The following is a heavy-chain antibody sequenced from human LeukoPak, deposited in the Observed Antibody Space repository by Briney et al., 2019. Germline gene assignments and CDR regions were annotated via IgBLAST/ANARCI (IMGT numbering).Heavy chain of an antibody. CDR3: ARLRVGRLRGINWFDP. D-gene: IGHD4-17*01. CDR2: INPNSGGT. J-gene: IGHJ5*02. CDR1: GYTFTGYN. V-gene: IGHV1-2*02. Sequence: ASVKVSCKASGYTFTGYNMHWVRHAPGQGLEWMGWINPNSGGTNYAQKLQGRVTMTRDTSISTAYMELSRLRSDDTAVYYCARLRVGRLRGINWFDPWGQGTLVTVSS.